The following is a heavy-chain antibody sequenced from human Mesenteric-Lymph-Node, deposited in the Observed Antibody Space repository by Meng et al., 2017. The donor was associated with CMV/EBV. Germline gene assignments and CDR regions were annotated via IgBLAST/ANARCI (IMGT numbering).Heavy chain of an antibody. V-gene: IGHV4-39*07. D-gene: IGHD6-13*01. CDR2: IYYSGST. J-gene: IGHJ4*02. CDR1: GGPISSSSYY. CDR3: AREGAAAADY. Sequence: SETLSLTCTVSGGPISSSSYYWGWIRQPPGKGLEWIGSIYYSGSTYYNPSLKSRVTISVDTSKNQFSLKLSSVTAADTAVYYCAREGAAAADYWGQGTLVTVSS.